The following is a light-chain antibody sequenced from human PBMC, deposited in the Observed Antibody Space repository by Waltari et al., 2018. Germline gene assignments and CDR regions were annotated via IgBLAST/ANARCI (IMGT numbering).Light chain of an antibody. V-gene: IGKV3-11*01. CDR2: DAS. CDR3: QERSNWPGGS. Sequence: EIVLTQSPATLSLSPGESATLSCRASQSVNTYLAWYQQKPGQAPRLPIYDASNRATGIPARFVGSGSGTDFTLTISSLEAEDFAVYYCQERSNWPGGSFGGGTKVDIK. CDR1: QSVNTY. J-gene: IGKJ4*01.